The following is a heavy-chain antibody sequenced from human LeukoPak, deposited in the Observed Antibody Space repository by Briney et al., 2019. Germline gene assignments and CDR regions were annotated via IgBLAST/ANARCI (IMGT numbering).Heavy chain of an antibody. CDR3: ARAPEEDCSGGSCYDYYYGMDV. CDR2: ISAYNGNT. D-gene: IGHD2-15*01. Sequence: ASVKVSCKASGYTFTSYGISWVRQAPGQGLEWMGWISAYNGNTNYAQKLQGRVTMTRNTSISTAYMELSSLRSEDTAVYYCARAPEEDCSGGSCYDYYYGMDVWGQGTTVTVSS. V-gene: IGHV1-18*01. CDR1: GYTFTSYG. J-gene: IGHJ6*02.